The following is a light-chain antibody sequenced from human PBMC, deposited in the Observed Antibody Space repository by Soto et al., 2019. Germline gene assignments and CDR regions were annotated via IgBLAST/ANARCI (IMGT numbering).Light chain of an antibody. CDR3: CSYAGTYTFLV. J-gene: IGLJ1*01. CDR2: DVT. CDR1: SSDVGGYNY. Sequence: QSALTQPRSVSGSPGQSVTISCSGSSSDVGGYNYVSWYQQQPGKAPKLLIYDVTIRTSGVSDRFSGSKSGNTASLTISDLQAEDDGDYYCCSYAGTYTFLVFGTGTKVTV. V-gene: IGLV2-11*01.